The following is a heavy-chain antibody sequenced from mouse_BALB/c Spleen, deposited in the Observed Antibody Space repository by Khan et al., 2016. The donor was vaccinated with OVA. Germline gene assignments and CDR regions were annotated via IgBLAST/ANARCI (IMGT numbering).Heavy chain of an antibody. CDR1: GISITSGNYR. D-gene: IGHD1-1*01. CDR3: ARDYGSLYWYFDV. J-gene: IGHJ1*01. Sequence: EVQLQESGPGLVKPSQTVSLTCTVTGISITSGNYRWSWIRQFPGNKLEWIGNIYYSGTVTYNPYLTSRTTITRDTSNNQFFLEMNSLTAEDTATYYCARDYGSLYWYFDVWGAGTTVTVSS. V-gene: IGHV3-5*02. CDR2: IYYSGTV.